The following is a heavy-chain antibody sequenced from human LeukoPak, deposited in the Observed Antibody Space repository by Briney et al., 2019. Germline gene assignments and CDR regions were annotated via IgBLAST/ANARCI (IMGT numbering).Heavy chain of an antibody. CDR2: IYHSGST. CDR1: GGSISSGGYY. V-gene: IGHV4-30-2*01. D-gene: IGHD2-2*03. J-gene: IGHJ3*02. Sequence: SQTLSLTCTVSGGSISSGGYYWSWIRQPPGKGLEWIGYIYHSGSTYYNPSLKSRVTISVDRSKNQFSLKLSSVTAADTAVYYCARGLALGIVVVPAAIDAFDIWGQGTMVTVSS. CDR3: ARGLALGIVVVPAAIDAFDI.